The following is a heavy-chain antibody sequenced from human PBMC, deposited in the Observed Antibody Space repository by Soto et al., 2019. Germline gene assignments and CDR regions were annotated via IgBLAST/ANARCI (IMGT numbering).Heavy chain of an antibody. CDR3: ARSVVITGNLRWFDP. D-gene: IGHD1-1*01. Sequence: GASVKVSCKASGYTFTGYYMHWVRQAPGQGLEWMGWINPNSGGTNYAQKFQGRVTMTRDTSISTAYMELSRLRSDDTAVYYCARSVVITGNLRWFDPWGQGTLVTVSS. J-gene: IGHJ5*02. V-gene: IGHV1-2*02. CDR2: INPNSGGT. CDR1: GYTFTGYY.